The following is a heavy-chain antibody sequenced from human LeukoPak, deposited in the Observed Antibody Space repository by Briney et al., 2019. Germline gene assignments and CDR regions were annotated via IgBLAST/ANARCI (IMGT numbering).Heavy chain of an antibody. CDR1: GFTFSSYA. V-gene: IGHV3-23*01. CDR2: ISGSGGST. J-gene: IGHJ5*02. D-gene: IGHD4-17*01. CDR3: AKVRTTVTAPYTA. Sequence: SGGSLRLSCAASGFTFSSYAMSWVRQAPGKGLEWVSAISGSGGSTYYADSVKGRFTISRDNSKNTLYLQMSSLRAEDTAVYYCAKVRTTVTAPYTAWGQGTLVTVSS.